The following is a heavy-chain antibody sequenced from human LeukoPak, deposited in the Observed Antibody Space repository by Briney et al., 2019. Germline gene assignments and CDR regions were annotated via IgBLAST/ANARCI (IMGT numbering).Heavy chain of an antibody. Sequence: ASVKVSCKASGYTFTIYGISWVRQAPGQGLEWMGWISAYNGNTDYAQKLQGRVTMTTDTSTSTAYMELRSLRSDDTAVYYCAREIRRFLEWYSDYWGQGTLVTVSS. V-gene: IGHV1-18*01. CDR2: ISAYNGNT. D-gene: IGHD3-3*01. CDR3: AREIRRFLEWYSDY. J-gene: IGHJ4*02. CDR1: GYTFTIYG.